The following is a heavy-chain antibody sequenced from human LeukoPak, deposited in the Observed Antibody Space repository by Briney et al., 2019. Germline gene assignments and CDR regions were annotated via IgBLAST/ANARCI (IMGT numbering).Heavy chain of an antibody. V-gene: IGHV1-69*04. Sequence: SVKVSCKASGGTFSSYAISWVRQAPGQGLEWMGRIIPILGIANYAQKFQGRVTITADKSTSTAYMELSSLRSEDTAVYYCASAMYYYGSGSYSNWDYWGQGTLVTVSS. CDR1: GGTFSSYA. D-gene: IGHD3-10*01. J-gene: IGHJ4*02. CDR2: IIPILGIA. CDR3: ASAMYYYGSGSYSNWDY.